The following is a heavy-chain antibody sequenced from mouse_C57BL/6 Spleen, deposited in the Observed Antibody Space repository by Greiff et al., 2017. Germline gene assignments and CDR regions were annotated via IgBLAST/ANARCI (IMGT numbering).Heavy chain of an antibody. CDR2: IYPGDGDT. V-gene: IGHV1-82*01. D-gene: IGHD2-2*01. CDR1: GYAFSSSW. CDR3: AREGYYWYFDV. Sequence: VQLQQSGPELVKPGASVKISCKASGYAFSSSWMNWVKQRPGKGLEWIGRIYPGDGDTNYNGKFKGKATLTADKSSSTAYMQLSSLTSEDSAVYFCAREGYYWYFDVWGTGTTGTVSS. J-gene: IGHJ1*03.